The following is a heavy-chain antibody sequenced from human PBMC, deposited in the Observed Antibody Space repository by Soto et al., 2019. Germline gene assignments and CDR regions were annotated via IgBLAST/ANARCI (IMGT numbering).Heavy chain of an antibody. Sequence: TSYSSWCLHQAPGQRLEWMGWINAGNGNTKYSQKFQGRVTITRDTSASTAYMELSSLRSEDTSVYYCARSSPVGASNCVPGGQGSL. J-gene: IGHJ5*02. D-gene: IGHD1-26*01. CDR3: ARSSPVGASNCVP. V-gene: IGHV1-3*01. CDR2: INAGNGNT. CDR1: TSYS.